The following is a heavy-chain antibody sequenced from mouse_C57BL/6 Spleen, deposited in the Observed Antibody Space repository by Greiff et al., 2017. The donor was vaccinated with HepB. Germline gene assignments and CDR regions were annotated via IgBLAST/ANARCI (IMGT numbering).Heavy chain of an antibody. CDR1: GFSLTSYG. Sequence: VQLKESGPGLVQPSQRLSITCTVSGFSLTSYGVHWVRQSPGKGLEWLGVIWSGGSTDYNAAFISRLSISKDNSKSQVFFKMNSLQADDTAIYDCARRGTVVTHYCAMDYWGQGTSVTVSS. D-gene: IGHD1-1*01. J-gene: IGHJ4*01. CDR3: ARRGTVVTHYCAMDY. V-gene: IGHV2-2*01. CDR2: IWSGGST.